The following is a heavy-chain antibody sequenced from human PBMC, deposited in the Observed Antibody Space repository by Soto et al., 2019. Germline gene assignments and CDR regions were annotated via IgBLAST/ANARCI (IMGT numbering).Heavy chain of an antibody. Sequence: QVQLVESGGGVVQPGRSLRLSCAASGFTFSSYGMHWVRQAPGKGLEWVAVIWYDGSNKYYADSVKGRFTISRDNSKHTLYLKMNSLRAEDTAVYYCARNWLWFGELRVGDFDIWGQGTMVTVSS. CDR2: IWYDGSNK. J-gene: IGHJ3*02. CDR3: ARNWLWFGELRVGDFDI. V-gene: IGHV3-33*01. D-gene: IGHD3-10*01. CDR1: GFTFSSYG.